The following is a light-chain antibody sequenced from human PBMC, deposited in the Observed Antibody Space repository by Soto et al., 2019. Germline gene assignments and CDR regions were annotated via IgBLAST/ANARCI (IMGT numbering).Light chain of an antibody. J-gene: IGLJ1*01. CDR1: SSDVGAYNS. Sequence: QSVLAQPASVSGSPGQSITISCTGTSSDVGAYNSVSWYQQHPHKAPQVIIYKGTQRPSGVSNRLSGSTSGNAASLTISGLQADDEADYFCCSSAPESTYVFGSGTKVTAL. V-gene: IGLV2-23*01. CDR3: CSSAPESTYV. CDR2: KGT.